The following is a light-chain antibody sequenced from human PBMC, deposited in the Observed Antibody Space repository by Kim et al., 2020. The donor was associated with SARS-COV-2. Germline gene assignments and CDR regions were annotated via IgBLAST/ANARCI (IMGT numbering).Light chain of an antibody. CDR1: QSISSSS. J-gene: IGKJ4*01. V-gene: IGKV3-20*01. CDR2: GAS. CDR3: HQYGSSPIT. Sequence: EIVLTQSQGNLSLSPGERATLSCRASQSISSSSLAWYQQKPGQAPRLLIYGASSRATGIPDRFSGSGSGTDFTLTISRLEPEDFAVYYCHQYGSSPITFGGGTKVDIK.